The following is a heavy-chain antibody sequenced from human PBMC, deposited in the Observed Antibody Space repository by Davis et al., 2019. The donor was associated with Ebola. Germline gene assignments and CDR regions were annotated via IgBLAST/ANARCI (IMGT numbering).Heavy chain of an antibody. CDR2: ISSSSTYI. Sequence: GALKISCAASGFTFSSYSMNWVRQAPGKGLEWVSSISSSSTYIYYADSVKGRFTISRDNAKNSLYLQMNSLRAEDTAVYYCARIAGTFRDGYNAYWGQGTLVTVSS. CDR1: GFTFSSYS. CDR3: ARIAGTFRDGYNAY. V-gene: IGHV3-21*01. J-gene: IGHJ4*02. D-gene: IGHD5-24*01.